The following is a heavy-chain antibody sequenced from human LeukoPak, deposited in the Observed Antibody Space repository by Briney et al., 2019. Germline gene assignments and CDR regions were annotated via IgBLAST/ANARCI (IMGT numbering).Heavy chain of an antibody. CDR3: ARGRKPVSGSYGSYYYYYYMDV. CDR1: GGSFSGYY. V-gene: IGHV4-34*01. CDR2: INHSGST. J-gene: IGHJ6*03. D-gene: IGHD5-18*01. Sequence: PSETLSLTCAVYGGSFSGYYWSWIRQPPGKGLEWIGEINHSGSTNYNPSLKSRVTISVDTSKNQFSLKLSSVTAADTAVYYCARGRKPVSGSYGSYYYYYYMDVWGKGTTVTVSS.